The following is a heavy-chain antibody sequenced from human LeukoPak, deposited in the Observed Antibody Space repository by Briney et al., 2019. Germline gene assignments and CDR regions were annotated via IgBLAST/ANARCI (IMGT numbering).Heavy chain of an antibody. D-gene: IGHD6-13*01. J-gene: IGHJ4*02. CDR3: ARDPSIAAAGPLDY. CDR2: IWYDGSNK. V-gene: IGHV3-33*01. Sequence: GGSLRLSCAASGFTFSSYGMHWVRQAPGKGLEWVAVIWYDGSNKYYADSEKGRFTISRDNSKNTLYLQMNSLRAEDTAVYYCARDPSIAAAGPLDYWGQGTLVTVSS. CDR1: GFTFSSYG.